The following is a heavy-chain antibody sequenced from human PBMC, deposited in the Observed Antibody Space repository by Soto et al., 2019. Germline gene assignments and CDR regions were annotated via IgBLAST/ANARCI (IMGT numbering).Heavy chain of an antibody. CDR2: IIPIFGTA. CDR3: AAHRYDFWSGYLDY. V-gene: IGHV1-69*12. D-gene: IGHD3-3*01. CDR1: GGTFSSYA. J-gene: IGHJ4*02. Sequence: QVQLVQSGAEVKKPGSSVKVSCKASGGTFSSYAISWVRQAPGQGLEWMGGIIPIFGTANYAQKFQGRVTITADESPSPAYMELSSLRSEATAVYYCAAHRYDFWSGYLDYWGQGTLVTVSS.